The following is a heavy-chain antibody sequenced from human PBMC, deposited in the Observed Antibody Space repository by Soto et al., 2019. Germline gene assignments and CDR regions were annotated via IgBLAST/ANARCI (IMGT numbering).Heavy chain of an antibody. J-gene: IGHJ5*02. V-gene: IGHV6-1*01. CDR3: AKGDNIGTKNAYSFEP. CDR2: TYFRSKWYN. CDR1: VYSVSSNTAS. D-gene: IGHD2-15*01. Sequence: HSQTLSLTCAISVYSVSSNTASWNWIIQSPSRGLEWLGRTYFRSKWYNDYAVPLKSRTIINPDTSNSQFSLQLNSVTPEDTAVYFCAKGDNIGTKNAYSFEPWGQGIMVTVS.